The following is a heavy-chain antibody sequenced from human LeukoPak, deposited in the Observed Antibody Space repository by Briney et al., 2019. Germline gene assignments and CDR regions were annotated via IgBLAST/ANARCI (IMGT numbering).Heavy chain of an antibody. CDR2: IYYSGST. CDR3: AKTLRNAEYLQH. Sequence: SETLSLTCTVSGGSISSSSYYWGWIRQPPGKGLEWIGSIYYSGSTYYNPSLKSRVTISVDTSKNQFSLKLSSVTAADTAVYYCAKTLRNAEYLQHWGQGTLVTVSS. V-gene: IGHV4-39*01. J-gene: IGHJ1*01. CDR1: GGSISSSSYY.